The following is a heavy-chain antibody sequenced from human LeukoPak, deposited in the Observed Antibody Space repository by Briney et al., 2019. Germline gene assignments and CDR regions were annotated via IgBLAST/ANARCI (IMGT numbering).Heavy chain of an antibody. D-gene: IGHD1-1*01. CDR1: GYTFTGYY. V-gene: IGHV1-2*02. J-gene: IGHJ4*02. CDR3: ARTTPFDY. CDR2: IKPNNSDT. Sequence: GASVKVSCKTSGYTFTGYYLHWVRQAPGQGLEWMGWIKPNNSDTNYAQKFQGRVTMTRDTSISTGHMELSRLRSDDTAVYYCARTTPFDYWGQGTLVTVSS.